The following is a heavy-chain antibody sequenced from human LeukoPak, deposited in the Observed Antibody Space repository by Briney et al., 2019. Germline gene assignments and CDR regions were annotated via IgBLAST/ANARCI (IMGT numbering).Heavy chain of an antibody. J-gene: IGHJ6*02. CDR2: IKQDGSEK. CDR1: GFTFSSYW. CDR3: ARGGGYDSLYYYGMDV. D-gene: IGHD5-12*01. Sequence: GGSLRLSCAASGFTFSSYWMSWVRQAPGKGLEWVANIKQDGSEKYYVDSVKGRFTISRDNAKNSLYLQMNSLRAEDTAVYYCARGGGYDSLYYYGMDVWGQGTTVTVSS. V-gene: IGHV3-7*01.